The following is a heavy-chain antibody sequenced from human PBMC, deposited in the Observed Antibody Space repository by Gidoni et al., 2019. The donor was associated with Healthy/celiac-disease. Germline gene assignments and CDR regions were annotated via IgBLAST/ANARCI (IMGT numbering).Heavy chain of an antibody. CDR1: GFTFSSYA. Sequence: EVQQLESGGGLVQPGGYLRLSCAASGFTFSSYAMSWVRQAPGKGLEWGSAVSGRGGSIYHAHSVKGLFTISRDNSKNTLYLQMNSLRAEDTAVYYCAKSWIPEPLFQHWGQGTLVTVSS. D-gene: IGHD5-18*01. J-gene: IGHJ1*01. CDR2: VSGRGGSI. CDR3: AKSWIPEPLFQH. V-gene: IGHV3-23*01.